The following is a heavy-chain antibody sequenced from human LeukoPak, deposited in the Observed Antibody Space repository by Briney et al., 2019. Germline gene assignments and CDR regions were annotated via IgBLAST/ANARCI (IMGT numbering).Heavy chain of an antibody. J-gene: IGHJ5*02. V-gene: IGHV1-69*13. CDR2: IIPIFGTA. CDR3: ARGGGIQLWFQRDNWFDP. CDR1: GYTFTSYA. Sequence: ASVKVSCKASGYTFTSYAMNWVRQAPGQGLEWMGGIIPIFGTANYAQKFQGRVTITADESTSTAYMELSSLRSEDTAVYYCARGGGIQLWFQRDNWFDPWGQGTLVTVSS. D-gene: IGHD5-18*01.